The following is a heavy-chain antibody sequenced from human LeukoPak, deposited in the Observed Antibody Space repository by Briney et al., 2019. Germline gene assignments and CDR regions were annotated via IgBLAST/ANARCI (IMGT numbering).Heavy chain of an antibody. J-gene: IGHJ6*03. V-gene: IGHV3-21*01. CDR2: ISSSSSYI. Sequence: GGSLRLSCAASGFTFSSYEMNWVRQAPGKGLEWVSSISSSSSYIYYADSVKGRFTISRDNAKNSLYLQMNSLRAEDTAVYYCARDLLWFGELKQPTLYYYYYMDVWGKGTTVTISS. CDR1: GFTFSSYE. D-gene: IGHD3-10*01. CDR3: ARDLLWFGELKQPTLYYYYYMDV.